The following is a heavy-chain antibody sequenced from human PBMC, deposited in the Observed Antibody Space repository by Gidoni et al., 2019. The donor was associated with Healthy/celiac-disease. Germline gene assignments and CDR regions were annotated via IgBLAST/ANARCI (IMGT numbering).Heavy chain of an antibody. V-gene: IGHV1-18*01. CDR3: ARLSYGDWFDP. CDR2: ISAYNGNT. CDR1: GYTFTSYG. Sequence: QVQLVQSGAEVKKPGASVKVSCKASGYTFTSYGISWVRQAPGQGLEWMGWISAYNGNTNDAQKLQGRITRATATSTSTAYMKRRSLESDDAAVYYCARLSYGDWFDPWGQGTLVTVSS. J-gene: IGHJ5*02. D-gene: IGHD4-17*01.